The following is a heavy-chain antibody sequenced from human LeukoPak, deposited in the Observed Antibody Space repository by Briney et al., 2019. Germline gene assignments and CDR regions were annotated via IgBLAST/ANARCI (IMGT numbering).Heavy chain of an antibody. J-gene: IGHJ4*02. CDR1: GFTFSSYW. CDR3: ARFGYSGWNLEY. D-gene: IGHD5-12*01. Sequence: GGSLRLSCAASGFTFSSYWMSWVRQAPGKGLEWVANMKYDGSEKDYVDSVKGRFTISRGDAKSSLYVQMNSLRDEDTAVYYCARFGYSGWNLEYWGQGTLVTVSS. CDR2: MKYDGSEK. V-gene: IGHV3-7*01.